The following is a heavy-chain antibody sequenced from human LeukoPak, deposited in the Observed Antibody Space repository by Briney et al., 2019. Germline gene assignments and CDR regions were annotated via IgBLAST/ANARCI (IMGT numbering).Heavy chain of an antibody. V-gene: IGHV3-30*18. D-gene: IGHD6-19*01. CDR2: ISDDGSNK. CDR1: GFTFSSYG. Sequence: PGRSLRLSCAASGFTFSSYGMHWVSQAPGKGREWVAVISDDGSNKYYGDSVKGRFTISRDNSKNTLYLQMNSLRAEDTAVYYCAKDRVRGGWYYFDYWGQGTLVTVSS. CDR3: AKDRVRGGWYYFDY. J-gene: IGHJ4*02.